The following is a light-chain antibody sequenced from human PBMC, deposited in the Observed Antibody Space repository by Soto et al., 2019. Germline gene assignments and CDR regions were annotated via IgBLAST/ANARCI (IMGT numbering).Light chain of an antibody. CDR1: QSVDSTF. CDR2: GAS. J-gene: IGKJ1*01. Sequence: EIVLTQSPGSLSLSPGERATLSCRASQSVDSTFFAWYQKKPGQAPRLLIYGASKRATGVLDRFSGSGSGTDFTLTISRLEPEDFAVYYCQQYMSSVTFGQGTKVEI. CDR3: QQYMSSVT. V-gene: IGKV3-20*01.